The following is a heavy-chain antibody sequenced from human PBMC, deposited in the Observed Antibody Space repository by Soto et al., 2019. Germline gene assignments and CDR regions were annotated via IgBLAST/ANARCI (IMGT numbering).Heavy chain of an antibody. V-gene: IGHV4-38-2*01. D-gene: IGHD3-22*01. J-gene: IGHJ3*02. CDR3: ARAYYYDSSGYLDI. Sequence: SETVSLTCAVSGYSISSGYYWGWIRQPPGKGLEWIGSIYHSGSTYYNPSLKSRVTISVDTSKNQFSLKLSSVTAADTAVYYCARAYYYDSSGYLDIWGQGTMVTVSS. CDR1: GYSISSGYY. CDR2: IYHSGST.